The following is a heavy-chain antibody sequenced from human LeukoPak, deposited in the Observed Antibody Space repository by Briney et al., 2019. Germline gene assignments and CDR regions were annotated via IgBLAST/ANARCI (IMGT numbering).Heavy chain of an antibody. CDR2: ISSSSSYR. D-gene: IGHD4-17*01. J-gene: IGHJ4*02. CDR3: ASSDYGDYSFDY. Sequence: GGSLRLSCAASGFTFSSYSMNWVRQAPGKGLEWVSSISSSSSYRYYADSVKGRFTISRDNAKNSLYLQMNSLRAEDTAVYYCASSDYGDYSFDYWGQGTLVTVPS. V-gene: IGHV3-21*01. CDR1: GFTFSSYS.